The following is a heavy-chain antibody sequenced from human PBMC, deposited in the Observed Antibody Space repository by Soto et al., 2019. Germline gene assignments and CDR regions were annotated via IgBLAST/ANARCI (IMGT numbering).Heavy chain of an antibody. CDR1: GASVSGSYSY. V-gene: IGHV4-39*01. CDR3: ATSQKGYNWNYFDH. CDR2: VVYNRFT. J-gene: IGHJ4*02. D-gene: IGHD1-20*01. Sequence: PTETLTLTCAVSGASVSGSYSYWAWLRQSAGKGAEWIGSVVYNRFTAYTASLESRVSVSVDTSKSQLSLKRSAVTAADTAVYDCATSQKGYNWNYFDHWGQGALVTVSS.